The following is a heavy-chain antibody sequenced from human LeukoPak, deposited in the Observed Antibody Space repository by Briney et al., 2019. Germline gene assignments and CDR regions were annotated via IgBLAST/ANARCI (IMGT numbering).Heavy chain of an antibody. CDR3: ARALGYGSGFFVY. J-gene: IGHJ4*02. Sequence: GGSLRLSCAASGFTFSSYSMNWVRQAPGKGLEWVSSISSSSSYIYYADSVKGRFTISRDNAKNSLYLQMNSLRAEDTAVYYCARALGYGSGFFVYWGQGTLVTVSS. CDR2: ISSSSSYI. CDR1: GFTFSSYS. V-gene: IGHV3-21*01. D-gene: IGHD3-10*01.